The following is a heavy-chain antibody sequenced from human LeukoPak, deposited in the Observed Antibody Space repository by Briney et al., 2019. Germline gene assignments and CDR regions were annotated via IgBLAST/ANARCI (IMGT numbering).Heavy chain of an antibody. V-gene: IGHV3-7*01. D-gene: IGHD1-1*01. J-gene: IGHJ4*02. CDR1: GFTFSSYG. CDR2: IKQDGSEK. CDR3: ASLGN. Sequence: GGSLRLSCAASGFTFSSYGMHWDRQAPGKGLEWVANIKQDGSEKFYVDSVKGRFTISRDNAKNSLFLQMNSLRADDTAVYYCASLGNWGQGTLVTVSS.